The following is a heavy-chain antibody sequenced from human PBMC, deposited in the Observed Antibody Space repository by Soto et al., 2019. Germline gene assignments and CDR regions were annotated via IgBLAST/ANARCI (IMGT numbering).Heavy chain of an antibody. CDR3: ARAIFAFGDYYFGMDV. CDR1: GGSISGYY. V-gene: IGHV4-59*01. D-gene: IGHD3-10*01. J-gene: IGHJ6*02. CDR2: IYYSGSS. Sequence: SETLSLTCTVSGGSISGYYWTWIRQPPGRGLEWIGNIYYSGSSNYNPSLESRVTMSVDTSKNQFSLKLSSVTAADTAVYYCARAIFAFGDYYFGMDVWGQGTTVTVSS.